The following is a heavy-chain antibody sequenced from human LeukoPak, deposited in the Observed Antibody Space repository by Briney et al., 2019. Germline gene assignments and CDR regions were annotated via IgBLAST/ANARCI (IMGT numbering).Heavy chain of an antibody. V-gene: IGHV4-4*07. CDR3: ARLPGITIFGVVSSRPKYYFDY. J-gene: IGHJ4*02. D-gene: IGHD3-3*01. CDR1: GGSISSYY. CDR2: IYTSGST. Sequence: PSETLSLTCTVSGGSISSYYWSWIRQPAGKGLEWIGRIYTSGSTNYNPSLKSRVTMSVDTSKNQFSLKLSSVTAADTAVYYCARLPGITIFGVVSSRPKYYFDYWGQGALVTVSS.